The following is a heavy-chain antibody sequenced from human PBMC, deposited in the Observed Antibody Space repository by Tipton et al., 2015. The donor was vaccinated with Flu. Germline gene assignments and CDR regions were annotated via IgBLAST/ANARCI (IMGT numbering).Heavy chain of an antibody. J-gene: IGHJ4*02. V-gene: IGHV4-39*07. CDR1: GGSISSSPYY. Sequence: TLSLTCTVSGGSISSSPYYWGWVRQPPGKGLEWIGSIFYSGSFSGGSTYYNPSLKSRVTISVDTSKNQFSLKLSSVTAADTTIYYCARGSPYDSSGYYSDYWGQGTQVTVSS. D-gene: IGHD3-22*01. CDR3: ARGSPYDSSGYYSDY. CDR2: IFYSGSFSGGST.